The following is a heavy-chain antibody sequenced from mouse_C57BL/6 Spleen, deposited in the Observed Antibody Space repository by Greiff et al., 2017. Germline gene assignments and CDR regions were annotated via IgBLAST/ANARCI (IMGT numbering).Heavy chain of an antibody. CDR3: ARGGSNYPFYAMDY. CDR1: GYSITSGYY. D-gene: IGHD2-5*01. CDR2: ISYDGST. J-gene: IGHJ4*01. Sequence: EVKLVESGPGLVKPSQSLSLTCSVTGYSITSGYYWNWIRQFPGNKLEWMDYISYDGSTNYNPSLKNRISITRATSKKQFFLKLNSVTTEDTATEDCARGGSNYPFYAMDYWGQGTSGTVSS. V-gene: IGHV3-6*01.